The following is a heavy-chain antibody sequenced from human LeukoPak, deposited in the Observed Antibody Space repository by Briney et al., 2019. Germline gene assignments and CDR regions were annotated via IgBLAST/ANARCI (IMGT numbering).Heavy chain of an antibody. CDR1: GITLSNYG. J-gene: IGHJ4*02. D-gene: IGHD1-14*01. V-gene: IGHV3-23*01. CDR2: ISGSGGST. CDR3: AVGIDY. Sequence: GGSLRLSCAVSGITLSNYGMSWVRQAPGKGLEWVSAISGSGGSTYYADSVKGRFTISRDNSKNTLYLQMNSLRAEDTAVYYCAVGIDYWGQGTLVTVSS.